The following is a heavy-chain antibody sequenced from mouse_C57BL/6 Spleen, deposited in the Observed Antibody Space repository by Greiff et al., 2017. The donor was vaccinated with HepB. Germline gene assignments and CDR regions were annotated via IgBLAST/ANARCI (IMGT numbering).Heavy chain of an antibody. J-gene: IGHJ4*01. CDR3: ARWVIYDGYPLAMDY. CDR2: IDPSDSET. D-gene: IGHD2-3*01. CDR1: GYTFTSYW. V-gene: IGHV1-52*01. Sequence: QVQLQQPGAELVRPGSSVKLSCKASGYTFTSYWMHWVKQRPIQGLEWIGNIDPSDSETHYNQKFKDKATLTVDKSSSTAYMQLSSLTSEDSAVYYCARWVIYDGYPLAMDYWGQGTSVTVSS.